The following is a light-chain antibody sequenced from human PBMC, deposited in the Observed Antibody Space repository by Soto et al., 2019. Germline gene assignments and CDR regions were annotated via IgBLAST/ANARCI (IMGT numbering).Light chain of an antibody. CDR2: QDS. CDR3: QAWDSSLRV. J-gene: IGLJ2*01. Sequence: SYELTQPPSVSVSPGQTASITCSGDKLGDKYACWYQQKPGQSPVLVIYQDSKRPSGIPERFSGSNSGNTATLTISGTQAMDEADYYCQAWDSSLRVFGGGTKLTAL. CDR1: KLGDKY. V-gene: IGLV3-1*01.